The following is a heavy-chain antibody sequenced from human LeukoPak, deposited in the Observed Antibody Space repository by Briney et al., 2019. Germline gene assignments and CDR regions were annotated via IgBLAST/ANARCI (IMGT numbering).Heavy chain of an antibody. CDR1: GFTFSNYA. CDR2: ISGSGDST. V-gene: IGHV3-23*01. D-gene: IGHD3-9*01. Sequence: PGGSLRLSCAASGFTFSNYAMSWVRQAPGKGLEWVSAISGSGDSTYYADSVKGRFTISRDKSKNTLYLQMNSLRAEDTAVYYCAKYSGYDILTGSIDRWFDPWGQGTQVTVSS. J-gene: IGHJ5*02. CDR3: AKYSGYDILTGSIDRWFDP.